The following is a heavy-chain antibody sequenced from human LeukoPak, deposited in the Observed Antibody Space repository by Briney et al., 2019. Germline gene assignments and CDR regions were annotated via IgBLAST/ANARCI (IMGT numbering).Heavy chain of an antibody. CDR3: ARGLVDTAMVN. Sequence: PSETLSLTCAVYGGSFSGYYWSWIRQPPGKGLEWIGEINHSGSTNYNPSLKSRVTISVDTSKNQFSLKLSSVTAAGTAVYYCARGLVDTAMVNWGQGTLVTVSS. CDR1: GGSFSGYY. CDR2: INHSGST. V-gene: IGHV4-34*01. D-gene: IGHD5-18*01. J-gene: IGHJ4*02.